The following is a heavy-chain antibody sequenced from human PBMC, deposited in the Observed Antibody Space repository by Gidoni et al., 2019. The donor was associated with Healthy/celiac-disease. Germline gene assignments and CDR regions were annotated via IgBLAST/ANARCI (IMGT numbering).Heavy chain of an antibody. J-gene: IGHJ6*02. V-gene: IGHV3-30*02. Sequence: CADSVKGRFTISRDNSKNTLYLQMNSLRAEDTAVYYCAKGDYSNSLYYYYGMDVWGQGTTVTVSS. D-gene: IGHD4-4*01. CDR3: AKGDYSNSLYYYYGMDV.